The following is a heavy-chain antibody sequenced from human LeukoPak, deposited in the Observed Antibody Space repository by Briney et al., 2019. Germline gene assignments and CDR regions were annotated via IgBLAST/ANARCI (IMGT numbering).Heavy chain of an antibody. V-gene: IGHV3-30*03. Sequence: GGSLRLSCATSGSIFTTYGIHWVRQAPGKGLEWVAVISYDGSNEFYTDSVKGRFTMSRDNSKNTLYLQMNSLRSDDTAVYYCARDPQRWQQLPHYWYFDLWGRGTLVIVSS. CDR1: GSIFTTYG. CDR3: ARDPQRWQQLPHYWYFDL. J-gene: IGHJ2*01. D-gene: IGHD5-24*01. CDR2: ISYDGSNE.